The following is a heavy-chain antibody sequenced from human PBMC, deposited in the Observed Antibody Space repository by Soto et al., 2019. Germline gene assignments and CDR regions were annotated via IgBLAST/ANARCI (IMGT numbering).Heavy chain of an antibody. CDR3: ARTLLVPAAMGPNWFDP. D-gene: IGHD2-2*01. CDR1: GYTFTSYG. Sequence: ASVKVSCKASGYTFTSYGISWVRQAPGQGLEWMGWISAYNGNTNYAQKLQGRVTMTTDTSTSTAYMELRSLRSDDTAVYYCARTLLVPAAMGPNWFDPWGQGTLVTVSS. CDR2: ISAYNGNT. J-gene: IGHJ5*02. V-gene: IGHV1-18*01.